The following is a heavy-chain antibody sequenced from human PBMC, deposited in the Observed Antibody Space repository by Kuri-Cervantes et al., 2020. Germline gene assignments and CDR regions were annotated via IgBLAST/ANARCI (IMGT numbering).Heavy chain of an antibody. CDR1: GFTFSDYY. D-gene: IGHD3-10*01. CDR2: ISSSGSTI. V-gene: IGHV3-11*01. Sequence: GGSLRLSCAASGFTFSDYYMSRIRQAPGKGLEWVSYISSSGSTIYYADSVKGRFTISRDNAKNSLYLQMNSLRAEDTALYYCAKGLVVRGVIDYYYGMDVWGQGTTVTVSS. J-gene: IGHJ6*02. CDR3: AKGLVVRGVIDYYYGMDV.